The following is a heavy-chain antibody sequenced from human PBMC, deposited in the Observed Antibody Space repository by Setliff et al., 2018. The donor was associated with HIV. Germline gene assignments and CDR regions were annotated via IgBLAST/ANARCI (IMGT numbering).Heavy chain of an antibody. D-gene: IGHD3-3*02. CDR3: ARGLGNFVPDLIGYFDY. Sequence: SETLSLTCTVSGGSISSSGPGYYWGWVRQPPGGGLEWIGSVYYSGRTYYNPSLRSRVTISVDTSKNQLSLRLISVTAADTAVYYCARGLGNFVPDLIGYFDYWGQGTLVTVSS. J-gene: IGHJ4*02. V-gene: IGHV4-39*07. CDR1: GGSISSSGPGYY. CDR2: VYYSGRT.